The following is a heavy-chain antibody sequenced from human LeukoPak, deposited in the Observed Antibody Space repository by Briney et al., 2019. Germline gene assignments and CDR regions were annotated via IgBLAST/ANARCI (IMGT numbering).Heavy chain of an antibody. CDR2: IYYSGGT. Sequence: SETLSLTCAVSGGSVSSGSYYWNWIRQPPGKGLEWIGHIYYSGGTIYNPSLKSRVTILVDTSKNQFSLELSSVTAADTAVYYCARVVIDATFDYWGQETLVTVSS. J-gene: IGHJ4*02. CDR1: GGSVSSGSYY. CDR3: ARVVIDATFDY. V-gene: IGHV4-61*01. D-gene: IGHD2-15*01.